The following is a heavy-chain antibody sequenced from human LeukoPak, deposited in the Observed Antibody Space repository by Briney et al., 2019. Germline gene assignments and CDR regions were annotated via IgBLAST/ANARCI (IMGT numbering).Heavy chain of an antibody. J-gene: IGHJ4*02. CDR1: GFTFSSYW. Sequence: GGSLRLSCAASGFTFSSYWMSWVRQAPGKGLEWVANIKQDGSEKYYVDSVKGRFTISRDNSKNTLYLQMNSLRAEDTAVYYCANEPVLRYFDWLLEYWGQGTLVTVSS. V-gene: IGHV3-7*01. CDR3: ANEPVLRYFDWLLEY. D-gene: IGHD3-9*01. CDR2: IKQDGSEK.